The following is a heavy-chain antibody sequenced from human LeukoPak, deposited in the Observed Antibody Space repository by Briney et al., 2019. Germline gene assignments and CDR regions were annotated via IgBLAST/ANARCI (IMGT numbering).Heavy chain of an antibody. CDR3: ARDRSRDYDSSGYYDY. V-gene: IGHV4-59*01. CDR1: GGSISSYY. D-gene: IGHD3-22*01. CDR2: IYYSGST. J-gene: IGHJ4*02. Sequence: SETLSLTCTVSGGSISSYYWSWIRQPPGKGLEWIGYIYYSGSTNYNPSLKSRVTISVDTSKNQFSLKLSSVTAADAAVYYCARDRSRDYDSSGYYDYWGQGTLVTVSS.